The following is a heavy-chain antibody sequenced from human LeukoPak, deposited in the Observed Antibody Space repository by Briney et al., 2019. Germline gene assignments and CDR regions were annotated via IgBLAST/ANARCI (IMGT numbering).Heavy chain of an antibody. CDR1: GFTFSSYA. V-gene: IGHV3-23*01. CDR3: AKDLRGSGWYGFYYFDY. Sequence: PGGSLRLSCAASGFTFSSYAMSWVRQAPGKGLEWVSAISGSGGSTYYADSVKGRFAISRDNSKNTLYLQMNSLRAEDTAVYYCAKDLRGSGWYGFYYFDYWGQGTLVTVSS. D-gene: IGHD6-19*01. J-gene: IGHJ4*02. CDR2: ISGSGGST.